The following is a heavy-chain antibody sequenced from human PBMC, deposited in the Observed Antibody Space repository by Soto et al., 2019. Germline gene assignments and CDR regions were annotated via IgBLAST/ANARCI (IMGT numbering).Heavy chain of an antibody. CDR1: GGAFTSNNW. CDR3: GSSHPRPRVVN. J-gene: IGHJ4*02. CDR2: IYRTVST. Sequence: PSETLSLTCAVSGGAFTSNNWWTWVRQPPGQGLERIGEIYRTVSTNYNPSLKSRVTISLDKSENQFSLKVTSLTAADTAVYYCGSSHPRPRVVNGGQGAL. V-gene: IGHV4-4*02.